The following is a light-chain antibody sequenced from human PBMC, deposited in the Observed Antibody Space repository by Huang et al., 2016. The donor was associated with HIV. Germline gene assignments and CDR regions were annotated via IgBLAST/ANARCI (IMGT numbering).Light chain of an antibody. CDR3: QQYNNWPFT. J-gene: IGKJ3*01. CDR1: QSVSSN. V-gene: IGKV3D-15*01. Sequence: EIVMTQSPATLSVSPGERATLSCRASQSVSSNLAWYQQKPGQPPRLRIYGASTRATGIPARFSGSGSGTEFTLTISSLQSEDFAVYYCQQYNNWPFTFGPGTKVDIK. CDR2: GAS.